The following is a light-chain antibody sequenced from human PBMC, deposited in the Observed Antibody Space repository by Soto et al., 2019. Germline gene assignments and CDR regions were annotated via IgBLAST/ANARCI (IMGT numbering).Light chain of an antibody. J-gene: IGKJ4*01. CDR3: QQYNNWPPLT. CDR2: GAS. CDR1: QSVSSN. Sequence: EIVMTQSPATLSVSPGERANLSCRASQSVSSNLAWYQQKPGQAPRLLIYGASTRATGIPARFSGSGSGTEFNLTISSLQSEDFSVYYCQQYNNWPPLTFGGGTKVEIK. V-gene: IGKV3-15*01.